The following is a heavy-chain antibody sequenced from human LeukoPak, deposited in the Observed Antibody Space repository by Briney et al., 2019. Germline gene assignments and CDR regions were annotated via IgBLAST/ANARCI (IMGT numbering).Heavy chain of an antibody. CDR2: INHSGST. J-gene: IGHJ5*02. D-gene: IGHD3-10*01. Sequence: SETLSLTCTISGGSVSDYYWSWIRQSPGKGLEWIGEINHSGSTNYNPSLKSRVTISVDTSKSQFSLKLSSVTAADTAVYYCARPQKPVLLWFGGLDPWGQGTLVTVSS. CDR1: GGSVSDYY. V-gene: IGHV4-34*01. CDR3: ARPQKPVLLWFGGLDP.